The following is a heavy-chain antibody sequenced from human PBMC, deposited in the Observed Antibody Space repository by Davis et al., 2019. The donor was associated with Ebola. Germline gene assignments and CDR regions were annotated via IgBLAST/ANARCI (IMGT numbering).Heavy chain of an antibody. V-gene: IGHV5-51*01. CDR1: GYSFTSYW. D-gene: IGHD5-12*01. J-gene: IGHJ6*02. CDR2: IYPGDSDT. CDR3: ARDKSGYDYSGYYYYYGMDV. Sequence: GESLKISCKGSGYSFTSYWIGWVRQMPGKGLEWMGIIYPGDSDTRYSPSFQGQVTISADKSISTAYLQWSSLKASDTAMYYCARDKSGYDYSGYYYYYGMDVWGQGTTVTVSS.